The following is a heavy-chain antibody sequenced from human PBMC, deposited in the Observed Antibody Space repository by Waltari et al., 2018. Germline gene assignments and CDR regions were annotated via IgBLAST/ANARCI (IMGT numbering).Heavy chain of an antibody. D-gene: IGHD6-13*01. CDR1: GFTFSSYS. Sequence: EVQLVESGGGLVKPGGSLRLSCAASGFTFSSYSMNWVRQAPGKGLEGVSSISSSSSYRYYADSVKGRFTISRDNAKNSLYLQMNSLRAEDTAVYYCARDSSWYDYWGQGTLVTVSS. J-gene: IGHJ4*02. V-gene: IGHV3-21*01. CDR3: ARDSSWYDY. CDR2: ISSSSSYR.